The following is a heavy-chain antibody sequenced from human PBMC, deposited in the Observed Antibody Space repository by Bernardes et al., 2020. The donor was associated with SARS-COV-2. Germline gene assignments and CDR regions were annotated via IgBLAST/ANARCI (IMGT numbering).Heavy chain of an antibody. D-gene: IGHD1-26*01. V-gene: IGHV4-4*07. CDR2: IYSSGSV. J-gene: IGHJ5*02. CDR1: GASISRQY. CDR3: ARDYIGSVDWFDP. Sequence: SETLSLTCIVSGASISRQYWSWIRQPAGERLEWLGRIYSSGSVNYNPSLMGRVSMSVDTSKNQISLKLYSVTAADTALYFCARDYIGSVDWFDPWGQGTLVTVSS.